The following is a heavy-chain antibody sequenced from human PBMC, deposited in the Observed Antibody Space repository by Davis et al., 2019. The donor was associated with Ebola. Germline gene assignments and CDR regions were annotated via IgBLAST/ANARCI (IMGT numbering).Heavy chain of an antibody. V-gene: IGHV3-43*02. Sequence: GGSLRLSCAASGFTFDDYAMHWVRQAPGKGLEWVSLISGDGGSTYYADSVKGRFTISRDNAKNSLYLQMNSLRAEDTAVYYCGVVAATAPDYWGQGTLVTVSS. CDR1: GFTFDDYA. D-gene: IGHD2-15*01. CDR2: ISGDGGST. CDR3: GVVAATAPDY. J-gene: IGHJ4*02.